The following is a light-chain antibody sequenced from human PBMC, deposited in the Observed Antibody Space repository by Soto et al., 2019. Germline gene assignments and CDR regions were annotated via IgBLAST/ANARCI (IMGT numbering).Light chain of an antibody. CDR1: SSNTGANYD. J-gene: IGLJ3*02. V-gene: IGLV1-40*01. CDR3: QSYDSGVRGWV. Sequence: QSVLTQPPSVSGAPGQSGTISCTWKSSNTGANYDVHWYLHLPGNAPKLLVYGDNNRPSGVPDRFSGSKSATSASLAIAGLQPEDETYYYCQSYDSGVRGWVFGGGTKVTVL. CDR2: GDN.